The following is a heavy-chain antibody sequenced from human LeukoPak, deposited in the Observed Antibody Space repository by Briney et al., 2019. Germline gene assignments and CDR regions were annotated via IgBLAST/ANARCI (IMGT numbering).Heavy chain of an antibody. Sequence: KPGGSLRLSCTGSGFAFSAYAMTWVRQVPGKGLEWVANIRGSGSGMGSGNYYAGSVKGRFTISRDNAKNSIYLQMNRLRAEDTAFYYCARDDNWGFDYWGQGALVTVSS. D-gene: IGHD7-27*01. J-gene: IGHJ4*02. CDR1: GFAFSAYA. V-gene: IGHV3-21*05. CDR2: IRGSGSGM. CDR3: ARDDNWGFDY.